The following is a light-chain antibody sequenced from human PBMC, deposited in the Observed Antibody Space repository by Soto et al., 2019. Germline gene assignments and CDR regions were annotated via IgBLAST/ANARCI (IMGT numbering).Light chain of an antibody. CDR2: GSS. CDR3: QQSYRSPYT. CDR1: QSINIY. J-gene: IGKJ2*01. V-gene: IGKV1-39*01. Sequence: IQMTQSPSSLSASVGDSATVTCRASQSINIYLHWYQQKPGKAPTLLIYGSSSLQSGVPSRFTGGGSRADFTLTICSLQPEGFAKYDVQQSYRSPYTFGQGTKLVIK.